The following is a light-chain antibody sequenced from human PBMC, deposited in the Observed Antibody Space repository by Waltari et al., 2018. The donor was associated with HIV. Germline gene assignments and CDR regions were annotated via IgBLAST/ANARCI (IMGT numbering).Light chain of an antibody. CDR1: QSVNTN. Sequence: EIVMTQSPVTLSVSPGERATLSCTARQSVNTNLALYQQKPGQAPRLLFYGASTRATGTPARFSASGSGTEFTLTISSLQSEDFAVYYCQQYDDWPPITFGQGTRLEIK. J-gene: IGKJ5*01. CDR3: QQYDDWPPIT. CDR2: GAS. V-gene: IGKV3-15*01.